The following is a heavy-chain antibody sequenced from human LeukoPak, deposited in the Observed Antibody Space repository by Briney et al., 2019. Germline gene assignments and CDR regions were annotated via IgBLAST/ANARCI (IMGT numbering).Heavy chain of an antibody. CDR2: ISGTAGNT. V-gene: IGHV3-23*01. CDR1: GFTFSSYA. D-gene: IGHD5-12*01. Sequence: GGSLRLSCAASGFTFSSYAMSWVRQAPGKGLEWVSGISGTAGNTYYADSVKGRFTISRDNSKNTLYLQMNSLRAEDTAVYYCVVANTDAFDIWGQGTMVTVSS. J-gene: IGHJ3*02. CDR3: VVANTDAFDI.